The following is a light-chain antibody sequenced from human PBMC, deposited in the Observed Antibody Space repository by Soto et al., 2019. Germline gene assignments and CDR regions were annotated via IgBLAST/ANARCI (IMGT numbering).Light chain of an antibody. CDR2: EVS. Sequence: QSALTQPASGSGSPGQSITISCTGTSSDVGGYNYVSWYQQHPGKAPKLMIYEVSNRPSGVSNRFSGSKSGNTASLTISGLQAEDEDDYYCSSYTSSSTLVFGTGTKLTVL. J-gene: IGLJ1*01. CDR1: SSDVGGYNY. CDR3: SSYTSSSTLV. V-gene: IGLV2-14*01.